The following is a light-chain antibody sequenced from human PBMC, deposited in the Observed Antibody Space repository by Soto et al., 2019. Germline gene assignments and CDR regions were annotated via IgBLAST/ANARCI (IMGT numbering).Light chain of an antibody. CDR2: LNSDGSH. V-gene: IGLV4-69*01. CDR1: SGHSSYA. J-gene: IGLJ3*02. CDR3: QTWGTGTRGV. Sequence: QSVLTQSPSASASLGASVKLTCTLSSGHSSYAIAWHQQQPEKGPRYLMKLNSDGSHSKGDGIPDRFSGSSSGAERYLTISSLQSEDEADYYCQTWGTGTRGVFGGGTTLPS.